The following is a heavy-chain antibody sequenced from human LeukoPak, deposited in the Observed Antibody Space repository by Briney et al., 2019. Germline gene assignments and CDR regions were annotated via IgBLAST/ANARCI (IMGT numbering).Heavy chain of an antibody. V-gene: IGHV4-59*02. J-gene: IGHJ3*02. CDR1: GDSVTGYY. CDR2: IYYTGIT. D-gene: IGHD3-22*01. Sequence: SETLSLTCTVSGDSVTGYYWSWVRQSPEKGLESIGFIYYTGITYYNPSLKSRVTISIHTSQNQFSLRLTSVTAADAAVYYCARGGDYYDSSGYPVAFDIWGQGTMVTVSS. CDR3: ARGGDYYDSSGYPVAFDI.